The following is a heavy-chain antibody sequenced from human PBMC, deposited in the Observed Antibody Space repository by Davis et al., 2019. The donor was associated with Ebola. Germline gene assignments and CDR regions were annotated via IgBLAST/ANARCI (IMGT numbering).Heavy chain of an antibody. D-gene: IGHD4-17*01. CDR3: ARHDYGDSHFDY. V-gene: IGHV3-74*01. Sequence: HTGGSLRLSCAASGFTFSSYWMHWVRQAPGKGLVWVSRINSDGSSTSYADSVKGRFTISRDNAKNMLYLQMSSLRAEDTAVYYCARHDYGDSHFDYWGQGTLVTVSS. CDR1: GFTFSSYW. J-gene: IGHJ4*02. CDR2: INSDGSST.